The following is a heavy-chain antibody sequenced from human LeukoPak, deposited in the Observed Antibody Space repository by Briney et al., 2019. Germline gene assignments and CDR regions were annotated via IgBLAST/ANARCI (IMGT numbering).Heavy chain of an antibody. J-gene: IGHJ4*02. Sequence: GGSLRLSCATSGFTFSSNWISWVRHAPGRGLEWVANIKPDGSAEYYAASVKGRFTVSRDNAKNSLYLEMNSLRAEDTAVYYCARANNSSWHNWGQGTLVTVSS. CDR3: ARANNSSWHN. V-gene: IGHV3-7*04. CDR2: IKPDGSAE. CDR1: GFTFSSNW. D-gene: IGHD6-13*01.